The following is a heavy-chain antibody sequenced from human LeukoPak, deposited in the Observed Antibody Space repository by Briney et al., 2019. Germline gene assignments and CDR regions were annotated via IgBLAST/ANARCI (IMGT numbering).Heavy chain of an antibody. V-gene: IGHV3-66*01. J-gene: IGHJ4*02. CDR1: GFTVSNNY. Sequence: GGSLRLSCAASGFTVSNNYMSWVRQAPGKGLEWVSIIYSGGSTYYADSVKGRFTISRDNAKNSLYLQMNSLTAEDTAVYYCLSPGVAVTGTEYWGQGTRVTVSS. D-gene: IGHD6-19*01. CDR3: LSPGVAVTGTEY. CDR2: IYSGGST.